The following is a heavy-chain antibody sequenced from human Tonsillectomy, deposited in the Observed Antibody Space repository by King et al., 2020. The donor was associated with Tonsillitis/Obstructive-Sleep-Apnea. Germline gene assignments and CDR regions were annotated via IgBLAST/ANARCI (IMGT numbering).Heavy chain of an antibody. CDR2: ISGSGGRT. CDR1: GFTFSSYA. CDR3: AKEVGASDFWTRGDY. Sequence: VQLVESGGGLVQPGGSLRLSCAASGFTFSSYAMSWVRQAPGKGLEWVSAISGSGGRTYYADSVKGRFTISIDNSKNTLVLQMHSLRAEDTVVYYCAKEVGASDFWTRGDYWGQGTLVTVSA. V-gene: IGHV3-23*04. D-gene: IGHD3-3*01. J-gene: IGHJ4*02.